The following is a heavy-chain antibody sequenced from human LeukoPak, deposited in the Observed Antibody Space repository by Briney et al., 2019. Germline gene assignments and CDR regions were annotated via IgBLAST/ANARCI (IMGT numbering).Heavy chain of an antibody. CDR2: IYYSRST. V-gene: IGHV4-61*01. Sequence: SETLSLTCTVSGGSVSSGSYYWSWIRQPPGKGLEWIGYIYYSRSTNYNPSLKSRVTISVDTSKNQFSLKLSSVTAADTAVYYCAREEYSSGWYGFGYWGQGTLVTVSS. D-gene: IGHD6-19*01. CDR1: GGSVSSGSYY. J-gene: IGHJ4*02. CDR3: AREEYSSGWYGFGY.